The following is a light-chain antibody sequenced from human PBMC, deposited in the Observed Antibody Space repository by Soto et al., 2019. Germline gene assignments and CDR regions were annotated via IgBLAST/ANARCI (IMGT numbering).Light chain of an antibody. CDR1: QSVSSSY. Sequence: DIVMTQSPATLSLSPGERATLSCRDSQSVSSSYLAWYQQKPGQAPRLLIYGASSRATGIPDRFSRSGSGTEFTLTISRLEPEDFAVYYCQQYGSSQITFGQGTRLEIK. V-gene: IGKV3-20*01. CDR3: QQYGSSQIT. CDR2: GAS. J-gene: IGKJ5*01.